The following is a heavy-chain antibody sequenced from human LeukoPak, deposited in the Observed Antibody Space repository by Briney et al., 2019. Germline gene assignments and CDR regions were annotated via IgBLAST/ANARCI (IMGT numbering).Heavy chain of an antibody. Sequence: PGGSLRLSCAASGFTFSDYYMSWIRQVPGKGLEWVSYISSSGSTIYYADSVKGRFTISRDNAKNSLYLQMNSLRAEDTAVYYCARGISTVTEYYFDYWGQGTLVTVSS. J-gene: IGHJ4*02. CDR1: GFTFSDYY. CDR3: ARGISTVTEYYFDY. D-gene: IGHD4-17*01. V-gene: IGHV3-11*01. CDR2: ISSSGSTI.